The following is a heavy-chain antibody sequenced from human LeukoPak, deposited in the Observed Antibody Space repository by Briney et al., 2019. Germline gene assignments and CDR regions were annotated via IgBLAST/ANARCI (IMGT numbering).Heavy chain of an antibody. V-gene: IGHV4-61*02. Sequence: SETLSLTCTVTGGSISSGSYYWSWIRQPAGKGLEWIGRIYTSGSTNYNPSLKSRVTISVDTPKNQFSLKLSSVTAADTAVYYCARAEKQSYSSGWYPNWFDPWGQGTLVTVSS. CDR1: GGSISSGSYY. CDR3: ARAEKQSYSSGWYPNWFDP. J-gene: IGHJ5*02. D-gene: IGHD6-19*01. CDR2: IYTSGST.